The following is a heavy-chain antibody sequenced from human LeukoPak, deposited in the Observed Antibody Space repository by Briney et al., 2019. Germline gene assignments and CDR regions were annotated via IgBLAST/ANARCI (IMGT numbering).Heavy chain of an antibody. CDR3: ASLVGPSPFFDY. D-gene: IGHD2-2*01. J-gene: IGHJ4*02. Sequence: PSQTLSLTFTFSVCSISCCVYYWLCIPRSPEEGLECIGYIYYSGSTYYNPSLKSRVTISVDTSKNQFSLKLSSVPAADTAVYYCASLVGPSPFFDYWGQGTLVTVSS. V-gene: IGHV4-31*03. CDR2: IYYSGST. CDR1: VCSISCCVYY.